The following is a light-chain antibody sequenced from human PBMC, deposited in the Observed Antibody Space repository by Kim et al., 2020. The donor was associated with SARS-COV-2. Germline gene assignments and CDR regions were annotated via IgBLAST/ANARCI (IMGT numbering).Light chain of an antibody. J-gene: IGKJ5*01. V-gene: IGKV1-33*01. CDR3: QQYDSLPIT. CDR1: QDISNY. CDR2: DAS. Sequence: DIQMTQSPSSLSASVGDRVTITCQANQDISNYLNWYQLKPGNAPKLLIYDASNLETGVPSRFSGRGSGTDFTFTISSLEPEDFATYYCQQYDSLPITFGQGTRLEIK.